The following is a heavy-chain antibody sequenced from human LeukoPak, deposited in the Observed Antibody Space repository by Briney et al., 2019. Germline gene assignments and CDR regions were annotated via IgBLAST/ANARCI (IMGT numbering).Heavy chain of an antibody. CDR3: ARGPPNGGNSERLDNWYFDL. V-gene: IGHV3-64*01. Sequence: GGSLRLSCAASGFTFSSYAMHWVRQAPGKGLEYVSAISSNGGSTYYANSVKGRFTISRDNSKNTLYLQMGSLRAEDMAVYYCARGPPNGGNSERLDNWYFDLWGRGTLVTVSS. D-gene: IGHD4-23*01. J-gene: IGHJ2*01. CDR1: GFTFSSYA. CDR2: ISSNGGST.